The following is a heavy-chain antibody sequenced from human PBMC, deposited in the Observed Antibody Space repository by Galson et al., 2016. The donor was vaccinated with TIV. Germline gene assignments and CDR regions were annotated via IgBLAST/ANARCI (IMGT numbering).Heavy chain of an antibody. Sequence: VKVSCKVSGNSLDELVIHWVRQAPGQGLEWMGGYDPEVFKTVYAPRFQGRVTMNADTDRDTAYMELGSLRIDDTAVYYCATVAWFPGLSLDNWGQGTLVSVSS. CDR1: GNSLDELV. J-gene: IGHJ4*02. D-gene: IGHD2/OR15-2a*01. CDR3: ATVAWFPGLSLDN. V-gene: IGHV1-24*01. CDR2: YDPEVFKT.